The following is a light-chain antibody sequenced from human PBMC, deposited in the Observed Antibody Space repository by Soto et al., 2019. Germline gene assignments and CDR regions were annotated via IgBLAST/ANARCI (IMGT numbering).Light chain of an antibody. CDR3: LQHNSYPYT. V-gene: IGKV1-17*03. J-gene: IGKJ2*01. CDR2: AAS. CDR1: QGISNS. Sequence: DIQMTQSPSAMSASVGERVTITCRASQGISNSLAWFQQKPGQVPKRLIYAASSLQSGVPSKFSGSASGTEFTLTISSLQAEDFATDYCLQHNSYPYTFGQGNKVEIK.